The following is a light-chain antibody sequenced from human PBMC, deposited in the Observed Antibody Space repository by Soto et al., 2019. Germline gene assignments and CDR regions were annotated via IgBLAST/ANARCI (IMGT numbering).Light chain of an antibody. V-gene: IGKV1-5*01. CDR2: DAS. CDR3: QQYNSYQGT. J-gene: IGKJ1*01. Sequence: DIQMTQSPSTLSASVGDRVTITCRASQSISSWLAWYQQKPGIAPKLLIYDASSLESGVTSRFSGSGSGTEFTLSMSSLQPDDFAPYYCQQYNSYQGTFGQGTKVEIK. CDR1: QSISSW.